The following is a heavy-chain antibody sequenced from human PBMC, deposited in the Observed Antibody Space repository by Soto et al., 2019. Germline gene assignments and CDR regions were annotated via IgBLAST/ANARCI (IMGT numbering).Heavy chain of an antibody. CDR1: GYTFTSYG. V-gene: IGHV1-18*01. D-gene: IGHD1-1*01. CDR2: ISAYNGNT. Sequence: QVQLVQSGAEVKKPGASVKVSCKASGYTFTSYGIIWVRQAPGQGLEWMGWISAYNGNTNYAQKVQGRVTMTTDTSTSTAYMELRSLRSDDTAVYYCARDEGYTIPFGWFDPWGQGTLVTVSS. J-gene: IGHJ5*02. CDR3: ARDEGYTIPFGWFDP.